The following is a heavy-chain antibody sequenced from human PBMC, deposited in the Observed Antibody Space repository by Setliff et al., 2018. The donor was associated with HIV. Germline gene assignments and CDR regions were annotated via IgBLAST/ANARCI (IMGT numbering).Heavy chain of an antibody. V-gene: IGHV4-38-2*01. CDR2: THHSGST. Sequence: SETLSLTCAVSASSISSDYCWGWLRQPPGKGLEWIGSTHHSGSTYYNPSLNSRVTISVDTSKNHFSLKLSSVTAADTAVYYCARHLAMGGMQLWFVDDYFDYWGQGTLVTVSS. J-gene: IGHJ4*02. CDR3: ARHLAMGGMQLWFVDDYFDY. D-gene: IGHD5-18*01. CDR1: ASSISSDYC.